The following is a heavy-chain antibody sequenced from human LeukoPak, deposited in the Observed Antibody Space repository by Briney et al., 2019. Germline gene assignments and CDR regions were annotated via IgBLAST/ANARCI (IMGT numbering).Heavy chain of an antibody. CDR3: AKDKRGYCSGGSCYGLGDYIDY. CDR1: GFTFSSYA. Sequence: GGSLRLSCAASGFTFSSYAMSWVRQAPGKGLEWVSAISGSGGSTYYADSVKGRFTISRDNSKNTLYLQMNSLRAEDTAVYYCAKDKRGYCSGGSCYGLGDYIDYWGQGTLVTVSS. D-gene: IGHD2-15*01. J-gene: IGHJ4*02. V-gene: IGHV3-23*01. CDR2: ISGSGGST.